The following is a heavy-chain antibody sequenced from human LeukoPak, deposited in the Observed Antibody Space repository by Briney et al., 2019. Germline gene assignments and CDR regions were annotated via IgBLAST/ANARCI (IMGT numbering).Heavy chain of an antibody. D-gene: IGHD6-19*01. Sequence: PSETLSLTCTVSGGSIRTSGYFWGWIRQSPGKGLEYFGSVHSSGTAYYNPPFQSRVTISADMSKNQFSLNLRSVTAADTAVYYCTRDRGQWLVDYWGQGTQVTVSS. CDR3: TRDRGQWLVDY. CDR1: GGSIRTSGYF. V-gene: IGHV4-39*07. J-gene: IGHJ4*02. CDR2: VHSSGTA.